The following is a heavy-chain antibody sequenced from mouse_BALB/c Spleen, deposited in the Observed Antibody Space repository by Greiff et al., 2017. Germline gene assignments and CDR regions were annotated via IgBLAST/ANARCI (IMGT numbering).Heavy chain of an antibody. CDR1: GYAFRSSW. D-gene: IGHD6-1*01. V-gene: IGHV1-82*01. CDR3: ARGGSYYFDY. CDR2: IYPGDGDT. Sequence: QVQLQPSGPELVKPWASVTISCKASGYAFRSSWMNLVKQRPGQGLEWIGQIYPGDGDTNYNGKFKGKATLTADKSSSTAYMQLSSLTSVDSAVYFCARGGSYYFDYWGQGTTRTVSS. J-gene: IGHJ2*01.